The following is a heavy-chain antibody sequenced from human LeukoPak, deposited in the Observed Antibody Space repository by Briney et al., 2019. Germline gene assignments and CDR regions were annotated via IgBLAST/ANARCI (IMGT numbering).Heavy chain of an antibody. Sequence: GGSLRLSCAASGFTFSSYGMHWVRQAPGKGLEWVAVIWYDGSNKYYADSVKGRFTISRDNSKNTLYLQMNSLRAEDTAVYYWARGASRYWSKTNCNLVDPWGQGTLV. J-gene: IGHJ5*01. D-gene: IGHD2-2*01. V-gene: IGHV3-33*01. CDR3: ARGASRYWSKTNCNLVDP. CDR1: GFTFSSYG. CDR2: IWYDGSNK.